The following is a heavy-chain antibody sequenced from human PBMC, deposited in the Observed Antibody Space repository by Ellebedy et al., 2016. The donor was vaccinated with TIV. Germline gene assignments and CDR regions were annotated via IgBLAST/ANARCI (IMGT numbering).Heavy chain of an antibody. CDR1: GGTFSSYA. V-gene: IGHV1-69*06. D-gene: IGHD3-9*01. CDR2: IIPIFGTA. CDR3: AKDKVCGYDILTVYYRRYYGMDV. Sequence: SVKVSXXASGGTFSSYAISWVRQAPGQGLEWMGEIIPIFGTANYAQKFQGRVTITEDTSTDTAYMELSSLRSEDTAVYYCAKDKVCGYDILTVYYRRYYGMDVWGQGSTVTGSS. J-gene: IGHJ6*02.